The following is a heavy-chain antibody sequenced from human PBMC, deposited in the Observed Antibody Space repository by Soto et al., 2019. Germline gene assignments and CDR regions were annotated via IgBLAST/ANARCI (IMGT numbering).Heavy chain of an antibody. CDR1: GFTFSSYC. D-gene: IGHD1-26*01. Sequence: PGGSLRLSCAASGFTFSSYCMHWVRPAPGKGLEWVAVIWYDGSNKYYAGSVKGRFTISRDNSKNTLYLQMNSLRAEDTAVYYCARDRVVGATTAEVDAFDIWGQGTMVTVSS. CDR3: ARDRVVGATTAEVDAFDI. CDR2: IWYDGSNK. J-gene: IGHJ3*02. V-gene: IGHV3-33*01.